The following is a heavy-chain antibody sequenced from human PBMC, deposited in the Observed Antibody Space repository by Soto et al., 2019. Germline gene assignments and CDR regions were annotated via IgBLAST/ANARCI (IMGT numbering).Heavy chain of an antibody. J-gene: IGHJ6*02. CDR3: ARDEGGAALKGSGRDV. D-gene: IGHD3-10*01. CDR1: GGSIGSRDYY. V-gene: IGHV4-31*02. CDR2: IYYNGNT. Sequence: QVQVQESGPGLVKPSQTLSLKCSASGGSIGSRDYYWSWIRQHPEKGLEWIGTIYYNGNTDYDPCLRGRPTVSLAPSMEEVSLTRSSVTAEDTAMCYCARDEGGAALKGSGRDVWGQGTTVTVS.